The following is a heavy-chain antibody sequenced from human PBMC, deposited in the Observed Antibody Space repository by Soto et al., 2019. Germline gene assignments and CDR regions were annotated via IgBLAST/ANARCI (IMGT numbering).Heavy chain of an antibody. D-gene: IGHD4-17*01. CDR2: ISGSGGST. Sequence: PGGSLRLSCAASGFTFSSYAMSWVRQAPGKGLEWVSAISGSGGSTYYADSVKGRFTISRDNSKNTLYLQMNSLRAEDTAVYYSAKFFQTYGDYQIGFDYWGQGTLVTVSS. V-gene: IGHV3-23*01. CDR3: AKFFQTYGDYQIGFDY. J-gene: IGHJ4*02. CDR1: GFTFSSYA.